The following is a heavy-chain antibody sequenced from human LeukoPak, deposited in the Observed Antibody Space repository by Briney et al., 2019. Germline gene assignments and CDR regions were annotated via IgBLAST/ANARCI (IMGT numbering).Heavy chain of an antibody. Sequence: ASVKVSCKASGYSFTDYSLHWVRQAPGQGLEWMGWINPNSGDTHYAQKFQGRVTMTRDTSISTAYMELSRPRSDDTAVYYCARVAVDWFDPWGQGTLVTVSS. CDR1: GYSFTDYS. J-gene: IGHJ5*02. CDR3: ARVAVDWFDP. V-gene: IGHV1-2*02. D-gene: IGHD6-19*01. CDR2: INPNSGDT.